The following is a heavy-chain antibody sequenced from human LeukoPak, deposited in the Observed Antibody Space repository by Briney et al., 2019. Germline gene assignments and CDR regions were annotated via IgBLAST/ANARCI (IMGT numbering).Heavy chain of an antibody. CDR3: ARAPFPLRYFDWPQGY. D-gene: IGHD3-9*01. J-gene: IGHJ4*02. CDR2: MNPNSGNT. V-gene: IGHV1-8*01. Sequence: ASVKVSCKASGYTFTSYDINWVRQATGQGLEWMGWMNPNSGNTGYAQKFQGRVTMTRNTSISTAYMELSSLRSEDTAVYYCARAPFPLRYFDWPQGYWGQGTLVTVSS. CDR1: GYTFTSYD.